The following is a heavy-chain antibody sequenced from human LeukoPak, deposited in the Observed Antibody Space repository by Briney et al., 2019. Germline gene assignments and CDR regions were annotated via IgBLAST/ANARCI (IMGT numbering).Heavy chain of an antibody. CDR3: ARTRSDTYGDYEIYYYYYMDV. CDR1: GFTFSAYS. Sequence: GGSLRLSCAASGFTFSAYSMNWVRQAPGKGLEWVSYITSSSSSIYYADSVKGRFTISRDNGKNSLFLQMNSLRAEDTAVYYCARTRSDTYGDYEIYYYYYMDVWGKGTTVTISS. V-gene: IGHV3-48*01. J-gene: IGHJ6*03. CDR2: ITSSSSSI. D-gene: IGHD4-17*01.